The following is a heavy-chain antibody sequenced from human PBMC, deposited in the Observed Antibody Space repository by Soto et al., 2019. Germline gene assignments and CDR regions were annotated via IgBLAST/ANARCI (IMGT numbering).Heavy chain of an antibody. CDR2: IYYSGST. V-gene: IGHV4-31*03. D-gene: IGHD3-10*01. CDR1: GGSISSGGYY. CDR3: ARGGLLWFGELLYHNWFDP. J-gene: IGHJ5*02. Sequence: PSETLSLTCTVSGGSISSGGYYWSWIRQHPGKGLEWIGYIYYSGSTYYNPSLKSRVTISVDTSKNQFSLKLSSVTAADTAVYYCARGGLLWFGELLYHNWFDPWGQGTLVTVSS.